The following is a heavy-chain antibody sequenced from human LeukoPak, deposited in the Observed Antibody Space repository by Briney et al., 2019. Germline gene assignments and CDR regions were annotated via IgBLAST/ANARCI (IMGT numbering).Heavy chain of an antibody. CDR3: ARDLADCSSTSCYDWFDP. D-gene: IGHD2-2*01. J-gene: IGHJ5*02. Sequence: PGGSLRLSCAASGFTFSSHSMNWVRQAPGKGLEWVSSISTSSSYIYYADSVKGRFTISRDNAKNSLYLQMNSLRAEDTAVYYCARDLADCSSTSCYDWFDPWGQGTLVTVSS. CDR2: ISTSSSYI. CDR1: GFTFSSHS. V-gene: IGHV3-21*01.